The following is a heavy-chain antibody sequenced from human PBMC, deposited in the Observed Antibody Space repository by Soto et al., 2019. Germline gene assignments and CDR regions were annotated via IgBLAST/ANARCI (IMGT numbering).Heavy chain of an antibody. CDR2: VFFSGST. V-gene: IGHV4-61*01. D-gene: IGHD3-22*01. CDR3: ARVSTYYFDSSGSYTSDY. J-gene: IGHJ4*02. CDR1: GASVGSGSFY. Sequence: ASETLSLTCTVSGASVGSGSFYRSWIRQPPGKGLEWIGYVFFSGSTNYNPSLKSRVTISIDTSKNQFSLKLISVTAADTAVYYCARVSTYYFDSSGSYTSDYWGQGTLVTVSS.